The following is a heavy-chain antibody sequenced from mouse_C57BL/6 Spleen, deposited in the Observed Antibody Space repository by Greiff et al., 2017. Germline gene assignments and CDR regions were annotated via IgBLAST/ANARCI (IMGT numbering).Heavy chain of an antibody. CDR2: IDPSDSET. CDR1: GYTFTSYW. CDR3: ARGAGYDFDY. V-gene: IGHV1-52*01. D-gene: IGHD2-2*01. Sequence: QVQLKQPGAELVRPGSSVKLSCKASGYTFTSYWMHWVKQRPIQGLEWIGNIDPSDSETHYNQKFKDKATLTVDKSSSTAYMQLSSLTSEDSAVYYCARGAGYDFDYWGQGTTLTVSS. J-gene: IGHJ2*01.